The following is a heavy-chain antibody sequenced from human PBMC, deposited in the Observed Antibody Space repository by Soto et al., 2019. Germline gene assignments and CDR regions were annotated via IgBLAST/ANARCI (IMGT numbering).Heavy chain of an antibody. J-gene: IGHJ5*02. CDR2: ISAYNGNT. D-gene: IGHD6-13*01. CDR3: ARGVLHIAAEGFDP. V-gene: IGHV1-18*01. Sequence: ASVKVSCKASGYTFTSYGISWVRQAPGQGLEWMGWISAYNGNTNYAQKLQGRVTMATDTSTSTAYMELRSLRSDDTAVYYCARGVLHIAAEGFDPWGQGTLVTVSS. CDR1: GYTFTSYG.